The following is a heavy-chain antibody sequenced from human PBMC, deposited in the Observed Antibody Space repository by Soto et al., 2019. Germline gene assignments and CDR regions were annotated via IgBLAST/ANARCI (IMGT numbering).Heavy chain of an antibody. CDR1: GFPFTNYC. CDR2: FSGGSGTT. D-gene: IGHD1-1*01. CDR3: VKWNGYGDY. V-gene: IGHV3-23*01. Sequence: VQLLASGGGLVQPGGALKTSFLVSGFPFTNYCGAWVRQAPGKGLQWVSGFSGGSGTTHYRDSVKGRFTISRDDSKSTVYLQMNSLGVDDTAVYYCVKWNGYGDYWGQGTLVTVSS. J-gene: IGHJ4*02.